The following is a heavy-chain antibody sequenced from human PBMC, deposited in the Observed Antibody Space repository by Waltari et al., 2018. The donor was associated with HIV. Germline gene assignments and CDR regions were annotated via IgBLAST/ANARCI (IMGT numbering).Heavy chain of an antibody. CDR3: ARDEAEMATLTAFDI. V-gene: IGHV3-21*01. J-gene: IGHJ3*02. CDR2: ISSGSVYI. CDR1: RLTFSSYS. D-gene: IGHD5-12*01. Sequence: EVQLVESGGGLVKPGGSLRLSWAASRLTFSSYSLNWVRQAPGKGLEWVSSISSGSVYIYYADSVKGRFTISRDNAKNSLYLQMNSLRAEDTAVYYCARDEAEMATLTAFDIWGQGTMVTVSS.